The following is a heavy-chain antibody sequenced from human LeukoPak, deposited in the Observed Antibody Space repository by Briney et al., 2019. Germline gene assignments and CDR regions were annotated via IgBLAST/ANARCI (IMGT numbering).Heavy chain of an antibody. J-gene: IGHJ4*02. CDR1: GYTFTSYW. V-gene: IGHV5-51*01. D-gene: IGHD6-19*01. CDR3: ARRGSGWYVDY. Sequence: GESLMISCKGSGYTFTSYWIGWVRQMPGKGLEWMGIIYPGDSDTRYSPSFQGQVSISVDKSISTAYLQWSSLKASDTAMYYCARRGSGWYVDYWGQGTLVTVSS. CDR2: IYPGDSDT.